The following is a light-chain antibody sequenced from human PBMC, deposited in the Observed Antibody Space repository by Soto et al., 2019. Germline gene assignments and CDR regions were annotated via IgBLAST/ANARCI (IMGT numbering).Light chain of an antibody. CDR2: EVS. CDR3: SSYAGSNLWV. J-gene: IGLJ3*02. CDR1: SSDVGNYKY. V-gene: IGLV2-8*01. Sequence: QSALTQSPSASGSPGQSVTISCTGTSSDVGNYKYVSWYQQHPGKAPKLMIYEVSTRPSGVPDRFSGSKSGTTASLTVSVLQVEDEADYYCSSYAGSNLWVVGGGTMLTVL.